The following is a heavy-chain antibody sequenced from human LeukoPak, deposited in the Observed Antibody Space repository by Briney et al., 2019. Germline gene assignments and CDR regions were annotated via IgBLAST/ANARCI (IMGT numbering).Heavy chain of an antibody. CDR3: ARGRKYGSGSYYGDDY. Sequence: GASVKVSCKASGYTFTSYGINWVRQATGQGLEWMGWMNPNSGNTGYAQKFQGRVTMTRNTSISTAYMELSSLRSEDTAVYYCARGRKYGSGSYYGDDYWGQGTLVTVSS. V-gene: IGHV1-8*02. D-gene: IGHD3-10*01. CDR2: MNPNSGNT. CDR1: GYTFTSYG. J-gene: IGHJ4*02.